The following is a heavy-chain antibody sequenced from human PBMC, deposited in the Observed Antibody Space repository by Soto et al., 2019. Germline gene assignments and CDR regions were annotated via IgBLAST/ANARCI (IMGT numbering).Heavy chain of an antibody. CDR3: ARGRGGSPLAVLFDY. V-gene: IGHV3-64*01. D-gene: IGHD2-21*01. Sequence: EVQLVESGGGLVQPGGSLRLSCVASGFTFSSYAMHWVRQAPGKGLEHISTISSNGGSTYFANSVKGRFTISRDNSNNTLYLQMGSLRPDDMAVYYCARGRGGSPLAVLFDYWGQGTLVTVSS. CDR1: GFTFSSYA. CDR2: ISSNGGST. J-gene: IGHJ4*02.